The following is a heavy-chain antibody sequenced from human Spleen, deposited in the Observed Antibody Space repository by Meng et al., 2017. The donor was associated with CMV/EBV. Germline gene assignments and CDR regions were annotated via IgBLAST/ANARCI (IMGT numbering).Heavy chain of an antibody. Sequence: FTSYFMHWVRQVPGQGLEWMGIINPSGGSTSYEQKFQGRVTMTRDTSTSTVYMELSSLRSEDTAVYYCARDFRGYCSSTTCESPRFDYWGQGTLVTVSS. J-gene: IGHJ4*02. D-gene: IGHD2-2*01. V-gene: IGHV1-46*01. CDR2: INPSGGST. CDR1: FTSYF. CDR3: ARDFRGYCSSTTCESPRFDY.